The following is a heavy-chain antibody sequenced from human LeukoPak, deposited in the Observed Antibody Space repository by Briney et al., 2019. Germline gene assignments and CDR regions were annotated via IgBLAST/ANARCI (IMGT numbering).Heavy chain of an antibody. V-gene: IGHV4-59*01. D-gene: IGHD2-15*01. CDR2: IYYSGST. Sequence: SETLSLTCTVSGGSISSYYWSWIRQPPGKGLEWIGYIYYSGSTNYNPSLKSRVTISVDTSKNQFSLKLGSVTAADTAVYYCARYVVVSLFRRRYFDYWGQGTLVTVSS. CDR1: GGSISSYY. J-gene: IGHJ4*02. CDR3: ARYVVVSLFRRRYFDY.